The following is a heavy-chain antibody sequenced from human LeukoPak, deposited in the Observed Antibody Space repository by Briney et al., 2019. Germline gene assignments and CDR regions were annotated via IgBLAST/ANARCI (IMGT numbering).Heavy chain of an antibody. V-gene: IGHV4-59*08. CDR1: GGSISSYY. D-gene: IGHD2-15*01. CDR3: ARLYGGNGDY. J-gene: IGHJ4*02. CDR2: IYYSGST. Sequence: SETLSLTCTVSGGSISSYYWSWIRQPPGKRLECIGCIYYSGSTNYNPSLKSRVTMSVDTSKNQFSLKLSSVTAADTAVYYCARLYGGNGDYWGQGTLVTVSS.